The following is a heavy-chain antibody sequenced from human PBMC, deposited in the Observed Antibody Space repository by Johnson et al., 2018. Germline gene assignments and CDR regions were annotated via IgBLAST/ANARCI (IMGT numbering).Heavy chain of an antibody. CDR2: IWYDGSNK. D-gene: IGHD2-8*02. V-gene: IGHV3-33*06. CDR1: GFTFSSYA. Sequence: QVQLVQSGGGVVQPGRSLRLSCAASGFTFSSYAMHWVRQAPGKGLEWVAVIWYDGSNKYYVDSVKGRFTISRENSKNTLYLQMNSLTAEDTAVYYCAKVRDGGVVAPGYFQHWGQGTLVTVSS. CDR3: AKVRDGGVVAPGYFQH. J-gene: IGHJ1*01.